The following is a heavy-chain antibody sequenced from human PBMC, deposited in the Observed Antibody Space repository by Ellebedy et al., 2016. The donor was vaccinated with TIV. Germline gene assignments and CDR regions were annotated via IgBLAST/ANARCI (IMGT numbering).Heavy chain of an antibody. V-gene: IGHV3-7*02. CDR1: GFTFSTYW. D-gene: IGHD3-3*01. CDR2: IKYDGSEN. CDR3: ARWYDDSWTGYYT. Sequence: PGGSLRLSCTASGFTFSTYWMSWVRHAPGKGLEWVVNIKYDGSENYYVDSVKGRFTISSDNVKKSLYLKMDSLRAEDTAVYYCARWYDDSWTGYYTWGQGTLVTVSS. J-gene: IGHJ5*02.